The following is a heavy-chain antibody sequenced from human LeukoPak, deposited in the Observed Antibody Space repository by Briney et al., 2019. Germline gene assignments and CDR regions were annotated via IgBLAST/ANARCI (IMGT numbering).Heavy chain of an antibody. Sequence: SETLSLTCAVYGGSFSGYYWSWIRQPPGKGLEWIGEINHSGSTNYNPSLKSRVTISVDTSKNQFSLKLSSVTAADTAVYYCAGNSSSWYWFDPWGQGTLVTVSS. J-gene: IGHJ5*02. CDR2: INHSGST. CDR1: GGSFSGYY. D-gene: IGHD6-13*01. CDR3: AGNSSSWYWFDP. V-gene: IGHV4-34*01.